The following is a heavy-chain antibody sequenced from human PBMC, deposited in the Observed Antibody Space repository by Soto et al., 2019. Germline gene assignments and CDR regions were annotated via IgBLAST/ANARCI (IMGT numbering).Heavy chain of an antibody. Sequence: GGSLRLSCAASGFTFSNYAMRWVRQAAGKGLEWVSAISGSGTSTYYADSVKGRFTISRDNSKNTLYLQMNSLRAEDTAVYYYAKDIRVYDSSGSSDYWGQGTLVTVSS. CDR1: GFTFSNYA. J-gene: IGHJ4*02. CDR2: ISGSGTST. V-gene: IGHV3-23*01. CDR3: AKDIRVYDSSGSSDY. D-gene: IGHD3-22*01.